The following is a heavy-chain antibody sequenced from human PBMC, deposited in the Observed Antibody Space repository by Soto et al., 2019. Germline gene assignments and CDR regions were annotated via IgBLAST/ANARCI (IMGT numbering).Heavy chain of an antibody. J-gene: IGHJ4*02. V-gene: IGHV3-30*18. CDR2: ISYEGSEK. D-gene: IGHD6-19*01. CDR3: VKDKGAAAGFDY. CDR1: GFTFSNNG. Sequence: QVHLVESGGGVVQPGRSLRLSCAASGFTFSNNGMHWVRQAPGKGLEWMGVISYEGSEKYYAGSVKGRFTISXXXXKNXLYLQMDTLRAEDTAIYYCVKDKGAAAGFDYWGQGILVTVSS.